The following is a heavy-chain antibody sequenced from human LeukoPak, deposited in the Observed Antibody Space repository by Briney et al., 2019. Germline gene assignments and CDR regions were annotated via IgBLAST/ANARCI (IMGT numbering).Heavy chain of an antibody. D-gene: IGHD3-22*01. CDR2: MYPGDSDT. CDR3: ARLTYYYDSSGYYYQSRRYYFDY. V-gene: IGHV5-51*01. J-gene: IGHJ4*02. CDR1: GCSFTSYW. Sequence: GEALQISCKGSGCSFTSYWSGWVRRMRGKGGEGMGIMYPGDSDTRYSPSFQGQVTISADNSISTAYLQWSSLKASDTAMYYGARLTYYYDSSGYYYQSRRYYFDYWGQGTLVTVSS.